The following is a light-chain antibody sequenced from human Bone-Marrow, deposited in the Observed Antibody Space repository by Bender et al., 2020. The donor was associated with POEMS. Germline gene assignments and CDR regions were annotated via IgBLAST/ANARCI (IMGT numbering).Light chain of an antibody. V-gene: IGLV2-23*02. CDR3: ATWDDSLNGWV. CDR1: SSDVGNYNF. CDR2: EVS. J-gene: IGLJ2*01. Sequence: QSALTQPASVSGSPGQSITISCTGTSSDVGNYNFVSWYQQHPGKAPKLMISEVSKRPSGVSNRFSGSKSGNTASLTISGLQAEDEADYYCATWDDSLNGWVFGGGTRLTVL.